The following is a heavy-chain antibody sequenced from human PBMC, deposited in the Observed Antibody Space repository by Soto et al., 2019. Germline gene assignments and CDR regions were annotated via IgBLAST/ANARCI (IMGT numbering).Heavy chain of an antibody. CDR3: ASDLSGRADV. CDR2: MNEDGGTT. Sequence: EVQLVESGGGLVRTGGSLRLSCAASGFTCSSYWMHWVRQAPVKGLVWVSRMNEDGGTTDYADSVKGRFTIYRDNAKNTLYLQMNSLRVEDTAVYYCASDLSGRADVWGQGTTVTVSS. V-gene: IGHV3-74*02. D-gene: IGHD3-10*01. J-gene: IGHJ6*02. CDR1: GFTCSSYW.